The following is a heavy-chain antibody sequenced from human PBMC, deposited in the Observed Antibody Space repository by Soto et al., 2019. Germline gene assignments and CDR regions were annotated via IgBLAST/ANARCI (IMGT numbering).Heavy chain of an antibody. V-gene: IGHV3-9*01. CDR3: AKSRFLEWLLYPFDY. CDR2: ISWNSGSI. J-gene: IGHJ4*02. Sequence: GGSLRLSCAASGFTFDDYAMHWVRQAPGKGLEWVSGISWNSGSIGYADSVKGRFTISRDNAKNSLYLQMNSLRAEDTALYYCAKSRFLEWLLYPFDYWGQGTLVTVSS. CDR1: GFTFDDYA. D-gene: IGHD3-3*01.